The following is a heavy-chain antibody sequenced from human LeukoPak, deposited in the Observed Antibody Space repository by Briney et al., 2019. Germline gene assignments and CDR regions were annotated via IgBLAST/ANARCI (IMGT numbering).Heavy chain of an antibody. CDR2: VEHDGSRT. J-gene: IGHJ6*02. Sequence: GGSLRLSCAASGFTFTSYWMHWVRQPPGKGLVWVSRVEHDGSRTAYADSVKGRFTISRDNSKNTVYLQMNSLRAEDTAVYYCAKVERSRVDYVVLYYGMDVWGQGTTATVSS. CDR3: AKVERSRVDYVVLYYGMDV. CDR1: GFTFTSYW. V-gene: IGHV3-74*01. D-gene: IGHD4-17*01.